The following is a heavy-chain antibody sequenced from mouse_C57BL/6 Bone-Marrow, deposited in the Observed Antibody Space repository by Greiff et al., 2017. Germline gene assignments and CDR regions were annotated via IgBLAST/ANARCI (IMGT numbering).Heavy chain of an antibody. V-gene: IGHV5-6*01. CDR2: ISSGGSYT. CDR1: GFTFSSYG. CDR3: ARRRGFAY. J-gene: IGHJ3*01. Sequence: EVQLQESGGDLVKPGGSLKLSCAASGFTFSSYGMSWVRQTPDKRLEWVATISSGGSYTYYPDSVKGRFTFSRDNAKNTLYLQMSSLKSEDTAMYYCARRRGFAYWGQGTLVTVSA.